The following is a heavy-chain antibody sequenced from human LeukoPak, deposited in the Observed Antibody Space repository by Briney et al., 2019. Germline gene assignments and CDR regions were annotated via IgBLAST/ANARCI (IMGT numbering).Heavy chain of an antibody. CDR3: ARETDPQYYDFWSGHHLSYGMDV. D-gene: IGHD3-3*01. CDR2: INPNSGGT. V-gene: IGHV1-2*06. CDR1: GYTFTVYY. J-gene: IGHJ6*02. Sequence: GASVKVSCKASGYTFTVYYMHWVRQAPGQGLEWMGRINPNSGGTNYAQKFQGRVTMTRDTSISTAYMELSRLRSDDTAVYYCARETDPQYYDFWSGHHLSYGMDVWGQGTTVTVSS.